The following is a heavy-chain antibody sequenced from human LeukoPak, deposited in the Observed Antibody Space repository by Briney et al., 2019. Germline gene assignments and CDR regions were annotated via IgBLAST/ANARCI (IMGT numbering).Heavy chain of an antibody. CDR2: INHSGST. J-gene: IGHJ6*03. V-gene: IGHV4-34*01. D-gene: IGHD1-7*01. CDR3: ARAVRGSTSWNSYYNYFYLDV. CDR1: GGSFSGYY. Sequence: SETLSLTCAVYGGSFSGYYWSWIRQPPGKGLEWIGEINHSGSTNYNPSLKSRVTISIDTSKNQFSLKLSSVTVADTAVYYCARAVRGSTSWNSYYNYFYLDVWGKGTTVTVSS.